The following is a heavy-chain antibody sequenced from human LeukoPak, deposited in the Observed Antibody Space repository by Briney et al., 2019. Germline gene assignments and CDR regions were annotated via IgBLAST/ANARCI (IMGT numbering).Heavy chain of an antibody. J-gene: IGHJ4*02. Sequence: PGGSLRLSCAASGFTFSDYYMSWIRQTPGKGLEWVSYISSSSSYTNYADSVKGRFTISRDNAKNSLYLQMNSLRAEDTAVYYCARARGIAAAEDYWGQGTLVTVSS. CDR3: ARARGIAAAEDY. CDR1: GFTFSDYY. D-gene: IGHD6-13*01. CDR2: ISSSSSYT. V-gene: IGHV3-11*05.